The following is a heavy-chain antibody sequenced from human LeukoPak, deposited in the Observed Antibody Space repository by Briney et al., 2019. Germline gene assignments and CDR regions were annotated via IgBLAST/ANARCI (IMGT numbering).Heavy chain of an antibody. CDR2: ISAYNGNT. V-gene: IGHV1-18*01. CDR1: GYTFTSYG. Sequence: ASVKVSCKASGYTFTSYGISWVRQAPGQGLEWMGWISAYNGNTNYAQKLQGRVTMTTDTSTSTAYMELRSLRSDDTAVYYCARDPMVRGVIMYAFDYWGQGTLVTVSS. J-gene: IGHJ4*02. D-gene: IGHD3-10*01. CDR3: ARDPMVRGVIMYAFDY.